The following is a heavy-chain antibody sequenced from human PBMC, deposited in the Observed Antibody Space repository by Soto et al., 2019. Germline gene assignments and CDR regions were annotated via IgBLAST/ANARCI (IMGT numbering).Heavy chain of an antibody. V-gene: IGHV1-18*04. CDR3: ARMTSENKALGSFDT. Sequence: GASEHVSYQASGYTFSSYDISWVRQAPGQGPEWMGWISAKNGNTNYAQKIQGRVTMTTDTSTSTAYMELRRLRSDDTAVYYCARMTSENKALGSFDTWGQGTMVTVSS. D-gene: IGHD7-27*01. CDR1: GYTFSSYD. CDR2: ISAKNGNT. J-gene: IGHJ5*02.